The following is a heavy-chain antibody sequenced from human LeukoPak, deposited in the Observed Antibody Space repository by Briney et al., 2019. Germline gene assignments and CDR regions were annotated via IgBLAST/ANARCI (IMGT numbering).Heavy chain of an antibody. D-gene: IGHD5-24*01. CDR3: EKDLGYNYVFDY. V-gene: IGHV3-23*01. CDR1: GFTFSSYA. J-gene: IGHJ4*02. Sequence: GGSLRLSCAASGFTFSSYAMSCVRQAPGEGLEWVSDNCGCGGSTFHADPVKGRFTLSRHNPKNTVSPQMNSLRPEHARIFYCEKDLGYNYVFDYWGQGALVTVSS. CDR2: NCGCGGST.